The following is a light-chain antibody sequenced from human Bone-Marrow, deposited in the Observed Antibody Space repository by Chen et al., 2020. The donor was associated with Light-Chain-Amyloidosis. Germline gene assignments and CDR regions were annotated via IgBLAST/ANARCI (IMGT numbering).Light chain of an antibody. J-gene: IGLJ2*01. CDR1: DLPTKY. V-gene: IGLV3-25*03. CDR3: QSADSSGTYEVI. Sequence: SYELTQPPSVSVSLGQTARITCSGDDLPTKYAYWYQQKPGQAPVLVIHRDTERPSGISERFSGYSSVTTATLTISGVQAEDEADYHCQSADSSGTYEVIFGGGTKLTVL. CDR2: RDT.